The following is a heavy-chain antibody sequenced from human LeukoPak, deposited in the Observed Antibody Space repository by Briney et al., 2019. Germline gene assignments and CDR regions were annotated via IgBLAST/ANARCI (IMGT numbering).Heavy chain of an antibody. CDR2: IDPNSGGT. Sequence: ASVKVSCKTSGYTFTGYYMHWVGQAPGQGLEWMGWIDPNSGGTNYAQKFQGRVTMTRDTSIGTAYMELSGLTSDDTAVYYCARGYYDRGGLYYFDYWGQGTLVTVSS. J-gene: IGHJ4*02. CDR3: ARGYYDRGGLYYFDY. V-gene: IGHV1-2*02. CDR1: GYTFTGYY. D-gene: IGHD3-22*01.